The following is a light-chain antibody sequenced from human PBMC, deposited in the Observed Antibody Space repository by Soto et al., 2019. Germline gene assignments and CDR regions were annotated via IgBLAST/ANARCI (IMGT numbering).Light chain of an antibody. CDR2: RNN. J-gene: IGLJ2*01. CDR3: AAWDDSLSGREVV. CDR1: SSNIGSNY. Sequence: QPVLTQPPSASGTPGQRVTISCSGSSSNIGSNYVYWYQQLPGTAPKLLIYRNNQRPSGVPDRFSGSKSGTSASLAISGLRSEDEADYYCAAWDDSLSGREVVFGGGTKLTVL. V-gene: IGLV1-47*01.